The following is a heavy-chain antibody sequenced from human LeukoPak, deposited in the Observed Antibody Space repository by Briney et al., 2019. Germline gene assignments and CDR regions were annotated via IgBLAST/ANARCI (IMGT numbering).Heavy chain of an antibody. J-gene: IGHJ6*03. CDR1: GGSITSHY. D-gene: IGHD2-2*01. CDR3: ARGVVPAAIAPYYYYYYMDV. Sequence: PSETLSLTCTVSGGSITSHYWSWIRQPPGKGLEWIGYIYYSGSTNYNPSLKSRVTISLDTSKNQFSLKLSSVTAADTAVYYCARGVVPAAIAPYYYYYYMDVWGKGTTVTVSS. V-gene: IGHV4-59*11. CDR2: IYYSGST.